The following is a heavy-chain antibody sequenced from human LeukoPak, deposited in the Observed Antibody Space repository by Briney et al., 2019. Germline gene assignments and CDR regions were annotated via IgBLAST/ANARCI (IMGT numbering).Heavy chain of an antibody. V-gene: IGHV1-18*01. CDR1: AYTFTLYG. J-gene: IGHJ3*02. CDR2: ISAYNGNT. CDR3: ARARYLSGSRDDALDI. D-gene: IGHD1-26*01. Sequence: ASVLVSSTATAYTFTLYGIGWVRQAPGQGIEWMGWISAYNGNTEYAQKLQGRVTMTTDTSTSTAYMELGSLRFDDTAVYYCARARYLSGSRDDALDIWGQGTMVTVSS.